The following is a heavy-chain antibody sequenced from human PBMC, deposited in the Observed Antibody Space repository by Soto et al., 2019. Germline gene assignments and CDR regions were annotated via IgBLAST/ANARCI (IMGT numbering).Heavy chain of an antibody. J-gene: IGHJ4*02. CDR3: ARGINAGVDY. V-gene: IGHV1-8*02. CDR1: GYAFTDLD. D-gene: IGHD3-10*01. Sequence: ASVKVSCKASGYAFTDLDINWVRQTTEQGLEWMGWMRPNTGHSGLAQKFQGRLTLTRDTSINTAYMELSSLRSEDTAIYYCARGINAGVDYWGQGTPVTVAS. CDR2: MRPNTGHS.